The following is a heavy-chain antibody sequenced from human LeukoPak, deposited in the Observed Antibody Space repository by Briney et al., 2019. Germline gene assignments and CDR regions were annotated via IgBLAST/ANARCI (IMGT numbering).Heavy chain of an antibody. V-gene: IGHV4-4*09. J-gene: IGHJ3*02. CDR3: ARLNWNDGAFDI. CDR1: GGSISSYY. D-gene: IGHD1-1*01. CDR2: IYTSGST. Sequence: SETLSLTCTVSGGSISSYYWSWIRQPPGKGLEWIGYIYTSGSTNYNPSLKSRVTISVDTSKNQFSLKLSSVTAADTAGYYCARLNWNDGAFDIWGQGTMVTVSS.